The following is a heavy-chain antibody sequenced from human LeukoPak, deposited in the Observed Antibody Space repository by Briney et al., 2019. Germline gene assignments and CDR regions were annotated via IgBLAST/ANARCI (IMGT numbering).Heavy chain of an antibody. CDR3: ARDSGDSWFDP. CDR2: ISSSSSYI. J-gene: IGHJ5*02. D-gene: IGHD2-21*01. CDR1: GFTFSSYS. Sequence: GGSLRLSCAASGFTFSSYSMNWVRQAPGKGLEWVSSISSSSSYIYYADSVKGRFTISRDNAKNSLYLRMNSLRAEDTAVYYCARDSGDSWFDPWGQGTLVTVSS. V-gene: IGHV3-21*01.